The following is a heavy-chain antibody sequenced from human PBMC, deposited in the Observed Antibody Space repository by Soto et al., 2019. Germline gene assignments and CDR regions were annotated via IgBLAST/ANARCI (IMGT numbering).Heavy chain of an antibody. J-gene: IGHJ4*02. V-gene: IGHV2-5*02. Sequence: QIPLKESDPTLLTPTQTLTLTCSFSGFSLATRGVGVGWIRQPPGEALEWLAVLYWDDDKRYNPSLRGRLAITKDTSRNHGVLTMTNMDPADTGTYYCAHRLGKDDFCNGGYFDFWGQGSLVTVSA. CDR3: AHRLGKDDFCNGGYFDF. D-gene: IGHD3-3*01. CDR2: LYWDDDK. CDR1: GFSLATRGVG.